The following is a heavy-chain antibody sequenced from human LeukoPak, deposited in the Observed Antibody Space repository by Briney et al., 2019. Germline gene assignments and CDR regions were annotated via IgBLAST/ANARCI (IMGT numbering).Heavy chain of an antibody. CDR2: ISDSGSA. V-gene: IGHV4-39*07. D-gene: IGHD3-22*01. Sequence: SETLSLTCTVSGGSITSRSYHWGWIRQPPGKGLEWIGSISDSGSANYNPSLKSRVTISVDMSKNQFSLKLNSVTAADTAVYYCARARGDYYDSSGYYSAFDYWGQGTLVTVSS. J-gene: IGHJ4*02. CDR3: ARARGDYYDSSGYYSAFDY. CDR1: GGSITSRSYH.